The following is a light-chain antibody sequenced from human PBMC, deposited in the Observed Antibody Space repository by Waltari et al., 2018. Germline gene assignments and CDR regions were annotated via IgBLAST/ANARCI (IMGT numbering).Light chain of an antibody. Sequence: VNITCRASQNIINYLNWYQQIPGKAPKILIYTASSLKNGVPSRFSGSGSGTDFTLTISSLQPEDFATYYCQQSYNLPRTFGQGTKVEIK. J-gene: IGKJ1*01. CDR1: QNIINY. CDR3: QQSYNLPRT. V-gene: IGKV1-39*01. CDR2: TAS.